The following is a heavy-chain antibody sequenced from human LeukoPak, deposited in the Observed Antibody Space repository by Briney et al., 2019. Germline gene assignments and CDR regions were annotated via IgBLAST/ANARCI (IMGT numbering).Heavy chain of an antibody. V-gene: IGHV1-69*06. D-gene: IGHD3-22*01. CDR2: IIPIFGTA. CDR3: ARVGEGHYDNSGQFDY. CDR1: GYTFTIYG. Sequence: SVKVSCKASGYTFTIYGISWVRQAPGQGLEWMGGIIPIFGTANYAQKFQGRVTITADKSTSTAYMELSSLRSEDTAVYYCARVGEGHYDNSGQFDYWGQGTLVTVSS. J-gene: IGHJ4*02.